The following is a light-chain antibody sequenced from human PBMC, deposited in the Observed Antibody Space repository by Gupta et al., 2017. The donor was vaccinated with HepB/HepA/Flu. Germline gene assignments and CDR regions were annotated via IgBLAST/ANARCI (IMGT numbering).Light chain of an antibody. Sequence: SYVLTQPPSVSVAAGKTARITCGIDNIGSDTVHWYQQKPGQAPVLVMYYNADRPSGIPERFSGSTSGTTATLTISGVEAGDEADYYCQVWDTSTDHYVFGTGTKVTVL. CDR2: YNA. CDR3: QVWDTSTDHYV. J-gene: IGLJ1*01. CDR1: NIGSDT. V-gene: IGLV3-21*04.